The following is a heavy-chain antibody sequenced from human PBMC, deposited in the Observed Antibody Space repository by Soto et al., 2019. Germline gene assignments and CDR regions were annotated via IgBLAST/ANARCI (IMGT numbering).Heavy chain of an antibody. V-gene: IGHV1-8*01. CDR2: MNPNSGNT. D-gene: IGHD5-18*01. Sequence: ASVKVSCKASGYTFTSYDINWVRQATGQGLEWMGWMNPNSGNTGYAQKFQGRVTMTRNTSISTAYMELSSLRSEDTAVYYCARGRGAKKDTAIVTFRMAVWGQGNTVRVYS. J-gene: IGHJ6*02. CDR1: GYTFTSYD. CDR3: ARGRGAKKDTAIVTFRMAV.